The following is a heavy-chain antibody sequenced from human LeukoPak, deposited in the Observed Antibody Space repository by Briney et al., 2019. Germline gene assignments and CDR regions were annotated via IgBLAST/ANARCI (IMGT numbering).Heavy chain of an antibody. CDR2: ISAYNGNT. CDR3: AIDWLGYCSSTSGYPDY. V-gene: IGHV1-18*01. CDR1: GYTFTSYG. J-gene: IGHJ4*02. D-gene: IGHD2-2*01. Sequence: ASVKVSRKASGYTFTSYGISWVRQAPGQGVEWMGWISAYNGNTNYAQKLQGRVTMTTDTSTSTAYMALRSLRSDDTAVYYCAIDWLGYCSSTSGYPDYWGQGTLVTVSS.